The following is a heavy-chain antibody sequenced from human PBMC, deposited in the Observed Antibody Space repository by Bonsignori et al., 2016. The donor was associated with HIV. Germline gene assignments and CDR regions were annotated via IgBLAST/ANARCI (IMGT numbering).Heavy chain of an antibody. D-gene: IGHD4-17*01. Sequence: QGQLVESGGGVVQPGRSLRLSCAASGFMFSNFPMHWVRQAPGKGLVWVALVSYDGSKKYYADSVQGRFSISRDNSKNTLILQMNSLRTEDTAVYFCARDPLVVGEYSYGM. CDR2: VSYDGSKK. CDR1: GFMFSNFP. CDR3: ARDPLVVGEYSYGM. J-gene: IGHJ6*01. V-gene: IGHV3-30*04.